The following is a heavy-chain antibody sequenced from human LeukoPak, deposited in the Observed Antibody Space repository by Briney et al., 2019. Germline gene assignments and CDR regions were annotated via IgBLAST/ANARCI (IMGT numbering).Heavy chain of an antibody. V-gene: IGHV4-39*07. D-gene: IGHD2-21*02. J-gene: IGHJ4*02. CDR1: GGSISSSSYY. CDR3: ARDTATNDY. CDR2: SYYSGST. Sequence: SETLSLTCTVSGGSISSSSYYWGWIRQPPGKGLEWIGSSYYSGSTYYNPSLKSRVTISVDTSKNQFSLKLSSVTAADTAVYYCARDTATNDYWGQGTLVTVSS.